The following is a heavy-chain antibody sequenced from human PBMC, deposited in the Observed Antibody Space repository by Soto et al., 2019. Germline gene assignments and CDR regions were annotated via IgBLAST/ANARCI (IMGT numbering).Heavy chain of an antibody. CDR3: AKDRLAGGFDY. CDR2: VSATAGTT. Sequence: GGSLRLSGAASGVTFSNYAMSWVRQAPGKGLEWVSLVSATAGTTYYTDFVKGRFTISRDNSRNTVYLQMNSLRADDTAVYYCAKDRLAGGFDYWGQGTLVTVSS. J-gene: IGHJ4*02. CDR1: GVTFSNYA. D-gene: IGHD3-16*01. V-gene: IGHV3-23*01.